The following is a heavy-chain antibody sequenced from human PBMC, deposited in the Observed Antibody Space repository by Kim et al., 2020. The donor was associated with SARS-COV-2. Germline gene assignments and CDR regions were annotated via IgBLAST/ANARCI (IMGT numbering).Heavy chain of an antibody. Sequence: RYSPPFQGQVTISAYKSINTAYLQWRSLKASDTAIYYCARAAARLVGFDYWGQGTLVTVSS. V-gene: IGHV5-51*01. J-gene: IGHJ4*02. CDR3: ARAAARLVGFDY. D-gene: IGHD6-6*01.